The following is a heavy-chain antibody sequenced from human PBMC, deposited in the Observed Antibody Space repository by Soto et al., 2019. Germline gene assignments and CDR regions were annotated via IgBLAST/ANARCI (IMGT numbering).Heavy chain of an antibody. CDR1: GDSVSRNNGA. D-gene: IGHD3-16*01. Sequence: SQTLSLPCAISGDSVSRNNGAWNWLRQSPSRGLEWLGRTYYRSRWIDDYAEFVRGRISISPDTSKNQFSLQLSSVTPEDSAVYYCAEGFALAHWGQGTLVTVSS. V-gene: IGHV6-1*01. CDR3: AEGFALAH. J-gene: IGHJ4*02. CDR2: TYYRSRWID.